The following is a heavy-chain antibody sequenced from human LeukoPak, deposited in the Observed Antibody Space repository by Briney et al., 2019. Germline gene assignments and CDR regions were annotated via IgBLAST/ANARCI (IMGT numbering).Heavy chain of an antibody. CDR2: INPSGGST. V-gene: IGHV1-46*01. CDR1: GYTFTSYY. CDR3: ARDGGSDAFDI. J-gene: IGHJ3*02. Sequence: ASVKVSCKASGYTFTSYYMHWVRQAPGQGLEWMGIINPSGGSTSYAEKFQGRVTMTRDTSTSTVYMELSSLRSEDTAVYYCARDGGSDAFDIWGQGTMVTVSS.